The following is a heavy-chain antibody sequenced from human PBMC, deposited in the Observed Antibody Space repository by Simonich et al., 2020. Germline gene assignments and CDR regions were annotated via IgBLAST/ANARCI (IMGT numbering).Heavy chain of an antibody. Sequence: EVQLVESGGGLVQPGGSLRLSCAASGFTFSSYWMSWGRQAPGKGLEWGANIKQDGSEKYYVDSVKGRFTISRDNAKNARYLQMNSLRAEDTAVYYCARDGLGTAYYYYMDVWGKGTTVTVSS. CDR2: IKQDGSEK. J-gene: IGHJ6*03. D-gene: IGHD7-27*01. V-gene: IGHV3-7*01. CDR1: GFTFSSYW. CDR3: ARDGLGTAYYYYMDV.